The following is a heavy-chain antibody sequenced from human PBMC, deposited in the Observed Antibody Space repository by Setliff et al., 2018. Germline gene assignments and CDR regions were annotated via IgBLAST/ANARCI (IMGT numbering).Heavy chain of an antibody. D-gene: IGHD2-15*01. CDR1: GGSISSGSYY. J-gene: IGHJ4*02. CDR2: IYTSGNT. V-gene: IGHV4-61*02. Sequence: SETLSLTCTVSGGSISSGSYYWNWIRQPAGKGLEWIGRIYTSGNTNYNPSLKSRVTISVDTSKNQFSLKLSSVTAADTAVYYGARGGGGKPFDYWGQGTLVTVSS. CDR3: ARGGGGKPFDY.